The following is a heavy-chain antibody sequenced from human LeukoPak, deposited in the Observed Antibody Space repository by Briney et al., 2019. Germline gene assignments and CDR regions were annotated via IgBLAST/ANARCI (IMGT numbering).Heavy chain of an antibody. D-gene: IGHD3-16*01. CDR3: ARLGGSYLDY. CDR1: NYSISSGYY. V-gene: IGHV4-38-2*02. Sequence: SETLSLTCTVSNYSISSGYYWGWIRQPPGQGLEWIGTIYHSGSTYYNPSLKSRVTISVDTSKNQFSLRLSSVTAADTAVYYCARLGGSYLDYWGQGTLVTVSS. J-gene: IGHJ4*02. CDR2: IYHSGST.